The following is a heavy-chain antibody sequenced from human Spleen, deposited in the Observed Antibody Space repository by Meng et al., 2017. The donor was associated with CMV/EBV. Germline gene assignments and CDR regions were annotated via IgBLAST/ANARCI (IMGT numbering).Heavy chain of an antibody. J-gene: IGHJ4*02. CDR3: ARSLGHSPDN. Sequence: GSLRLSCTVSGGSLNNRYWSWIRQPPGKGLEWIGCVYYSGTTNYNPSLKSRVTMSVDTSTNQFSLKLTSVTAADTAVYYCARSLGHSPDNWGQGTLVTVSS. D-gene: IGHD1-26*01. V-gene: IGHV4-59*11. CDR2: VYYSGTT. CDR1: GGSLNNRY.